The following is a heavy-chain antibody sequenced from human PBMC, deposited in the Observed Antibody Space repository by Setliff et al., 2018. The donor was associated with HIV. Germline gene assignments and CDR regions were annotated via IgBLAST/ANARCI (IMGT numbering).Heavy chain of an antibody. Sequence: GASVKVSCKSSGGTFRTYAISWVRQAPGQGLEWMGGVIPMLRLANYAQKFQGRVTITADKSTNTAYMEVHSLRFDDTAVYSCARGIEPLGDFSFYYMDVWGKGTTVTVSS. CDR1: GGTFRTYA. V-gene: IGHV1-69*10. CDR2: VIPMLRLA. J-gene: IGHJ6*03. D-gene: IGHD3-3*02. CDR3: ARGIEPLGDFSFYYMDV.